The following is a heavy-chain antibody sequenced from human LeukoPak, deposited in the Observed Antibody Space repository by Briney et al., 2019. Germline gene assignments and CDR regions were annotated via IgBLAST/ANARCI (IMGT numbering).Heavy chain of an antibody. J-gene: IGHJ4*02. CDR2: ISAYNGNT. V-gene: IGHV1-18*01. D-gene: IGHD6-25*01. Sequence: ASVKVSCKASGYTFTSYGITWVRQAPGQGLEGMGLISAYNGNTNYAQKLQGRVTMTTDTSTSTAYMEVRSLRSDDTAVYYCARDSSSDVAADSDYWGQGTLVTVSS. CDR3: ARDSSSDVAADSDY. CDR1: GYTFTSYG.